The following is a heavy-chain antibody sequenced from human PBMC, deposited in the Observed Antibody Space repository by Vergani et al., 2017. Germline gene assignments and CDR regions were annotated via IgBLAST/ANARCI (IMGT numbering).Heavy chain of an antibody. J-gene: IGHJ6*03. D-gene: IGHD5-18*01. V-gene: IGHV4-4*07. CDR3: ARVHTATYYYYMDV. Sequence: QVQLQESGPGLVKPSETLSLTCTVSGGSISSYYWSWIRQPAGKGLEWIGRIYTSGSTNYNPSLKSRVTMSVDTSKIQFSLKLSSVTAADTAVYYCARVHTATYYYYMDVWGKGTTVTVSS. CDR1: GGSISSYY. CDR2: IYTSGST.